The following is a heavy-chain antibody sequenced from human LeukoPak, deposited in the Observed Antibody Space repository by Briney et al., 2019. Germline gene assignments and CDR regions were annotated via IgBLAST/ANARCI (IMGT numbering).Heavy chain of an antibody. CDR3: ARQSRGKPKYSSGWYERGRYYSFDY. D-gene: IGHD6-19*01. CDR1: GGSISSSSYY. CDR2: INHSGST. V-gene: IGHV4-39*07. J-gene: IGHJ4*02. Sequence: PSETLSLTCTVSGGSISSSSYYWGWIRQPPGKGLEWIGEINHSGSTNYNPSLKSRVTISVDTSKNQFSLKLSSVTAADTAVYYCARQSRGKPKYSSGWYERGRYYSFDYWGQGTLVTVSS.